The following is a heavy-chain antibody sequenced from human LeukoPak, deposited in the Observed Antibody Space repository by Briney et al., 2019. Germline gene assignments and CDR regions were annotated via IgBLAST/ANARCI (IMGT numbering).Heavy chain of an antibody. CDR2: ISSDGSST. Sequence: SGGSLRLSCAASAFTFSTYKMHWVRQAPGKCLVWVSRISSDGSSTIYADSVRGRFTISRDNAKNTVYLQMNSLRAEDTAVSYCARGRSGSYGFFDYWSLGNLVTVSS. V-gene: IGHV3-74*01. CDR1: AFTFSTYK. CDR3: ARGRSGSYGFFDY. J-gene: IGHJ4*02. D-gene: IGHD3-10*01.